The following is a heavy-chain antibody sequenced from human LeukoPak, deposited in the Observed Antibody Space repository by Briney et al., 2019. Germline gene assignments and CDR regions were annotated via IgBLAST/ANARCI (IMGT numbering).Heavy chain of an antibody. J-gene: IGHJ5*02. Sequence: ASVKVSCKASGYTFNTYGITWVRQAPGQGLEWMGWISGYNGKTKYAQKLQDRVTMTTDTSTTTAYMELRSLRFDDMAVYCCARAGAVVDNWFDPWGQGTLVTVSS. V-gene: IGHV1-18*03. CDR1: GYTFNTYG. CDR3: ARAGAVVDNWFDP. CDR2: ISGYNGKT. D-gene: IGHD2-15*01.